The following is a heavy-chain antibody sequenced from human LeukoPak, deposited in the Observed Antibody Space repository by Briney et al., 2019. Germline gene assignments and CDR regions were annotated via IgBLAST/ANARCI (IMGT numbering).Heavy chain of an antibody. J-gene: IGHJ4*02. CDR1: GFTFDDYA. D-gene: IGHD6-19*01. CDR2: ISWNSGSI. CDR3: AKEGGSGWYMGDDY. V-gene: IGHV3-9*01. Sequence: GGSLRLSCAASGFTFDDYAMHWVRQAPGKGLEWVSGISWNSGSIGYADSVKGRFTISRDNAKNSLYLQMNSLRAEDTASYYCAKEGGSGWYMGDDYWGQGTLVTVSS.